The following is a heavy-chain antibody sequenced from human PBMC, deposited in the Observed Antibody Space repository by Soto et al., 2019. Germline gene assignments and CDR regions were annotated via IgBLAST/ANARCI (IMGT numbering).Heavy chain of an antibody. V-gene: IGHV4-34*01. Sequence: SETLSLTCAVYGGSFSGYYWSWIRQPPGKGLEWIGEINHSGSTNYNPSLKSRVTISVDTSKNQFSLKLSSVTAADTAVYYCARVRYCSSTSCLTIDYWGQGTLVTVSS. CDR3: ARVRYCSSTSCLTIDY. CDR1: GGSFSGYY. J-gene: IGHJ4*02. CDR2: INHSGST. D-gene: IGHD2-2*01.